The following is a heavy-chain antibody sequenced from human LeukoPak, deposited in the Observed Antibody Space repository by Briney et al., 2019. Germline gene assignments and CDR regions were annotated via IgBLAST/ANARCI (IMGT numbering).Heavy chain of an antibody. CDR2: ISHDGSIK. CDR3: AKWGIGYYYYGMDV. CDR1: GFTFSSYG. J-gene: IGHJ6*02. D-gene: IGHD7-27*01. V-gene: IGHV3-30*18. Sequence: GGSLRLSCAASGFTFSSYGMHWVRQPPGKGLEWVAVISHDGSIKYYADSVKGRFTISRDNSKNTLYLQMNSLRAEDTAVYYCAKWGIGYYYYGMDVWGQGTTVTVSS.